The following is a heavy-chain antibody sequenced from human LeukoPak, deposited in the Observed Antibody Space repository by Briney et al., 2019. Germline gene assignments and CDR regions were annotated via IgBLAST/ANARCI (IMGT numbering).Heavy chain of an antibody. CDR1: GYTFTSYG. CDR3: ARGYCSGGSCSSFDY. D-gene: IGHD2-15*01. V-gene: IGHV1-18*01. CDR2: ISAYNGDT. Sequence: ASAKVSCKASGYTFTSYGISWVRQAPGQGLEWMGWISAYNGDTDYAQKLQGRVTMTTDTSTSTAYMELRSLRSDDTAVYYCARGYCSGGSCSSFDYWGQGTLVTVSS. J-gene: IGHJ4*02.